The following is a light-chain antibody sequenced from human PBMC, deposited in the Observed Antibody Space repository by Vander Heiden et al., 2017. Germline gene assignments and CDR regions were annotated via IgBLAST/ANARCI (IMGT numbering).Light chain of an antibody. CDR2: QDS. CDR1: ELRDRS. J-gene: IGLJ2*01. V-gene: IGLV3-1*01. Sequence: SSELTQPPSVSVPPGQAATTTCSGGELRDRSACGYQQKPGQSPVLVIDQDSKRPSGSPERFPGSNSGNTATLPISGTQAMDEADYYCQAWDSSTVVFGGGTQLT. CDR3: QAWDSSTVV.